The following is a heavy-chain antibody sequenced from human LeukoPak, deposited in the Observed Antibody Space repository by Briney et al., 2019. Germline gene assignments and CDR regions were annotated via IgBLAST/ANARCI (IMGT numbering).Heavy chain of an antibody. V-gene: IGHV4-59*01. CDR1: GGSLSSYY. Sequence: SETLSLTCTVSGGSLSSYYWSWIRQPPGKGLEWIGYIYYSGGTYYNPSLKSRATISVDTSKNQFSLELSSVTAADTAVYYCAGDSSGYYYGPNDYWGQGTLVTVSS. J-gene: IGHJ4*02. CDR2: IYYSGGT. D-gene: IGHD3-22*01. CDR3: AGDSSGYYYGPNDY.